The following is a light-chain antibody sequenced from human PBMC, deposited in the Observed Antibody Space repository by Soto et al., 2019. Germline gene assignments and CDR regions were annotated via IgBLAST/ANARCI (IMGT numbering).Light chain of an antibody. J-gene: IGKJ5*01. V-gene: IGKV1-5*01. CDR1: QSITIW. CDR2: DAS. CDR3: QQFHSFPIT. Sequence: DIRMTQSPSTLYASAGDRVTITCRASQSITIWLAWYQQKPGKAPKLLIYDASTLESGVPSRFSGSGSGTEVTLPISRLQPDDFATYYCQQFHSFPITFGQRTRLEIK.